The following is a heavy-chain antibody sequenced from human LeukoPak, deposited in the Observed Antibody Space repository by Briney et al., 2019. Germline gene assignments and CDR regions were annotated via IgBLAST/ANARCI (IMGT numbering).Heavy chain of an antibody. CDR3: AKLGHTSGYYARHSDY. D-gene: IGHD3-22*01. J-gene: IGHJ4*02. CDR1: GFNVSSNY. Sequence: GGSLRLSCAASGFNVSSNYMSWVRQAPGRGLEWVSAISRDGGDTFYADSVKGRFTISRDNSMNTVYLQMSSLRAEDTALYYCAKLGHTSGYYARHSDYWGQGTLVTVSS. V-gene: IGHV3-23*01. CDR2: ISRDGGDT.